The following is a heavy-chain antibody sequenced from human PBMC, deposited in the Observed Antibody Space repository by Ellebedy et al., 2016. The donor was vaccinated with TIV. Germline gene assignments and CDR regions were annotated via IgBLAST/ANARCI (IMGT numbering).Heavy chain of an antibody. CDR3: AGAEATGWFAR. V-gene: IGHV3-33*08. J-gene: IGHJ5*02. Sequence: GESLKISCTASGFTFKNYGIPWVRQSPGQGLEWVADIWHDDIKKYYAASVQGRFTISRDNSKNNLYLQMNNLRVDDTAVYYCAGAEATGWFARWGQGTLVTVSS. CDR2: IWHDDIKK. CDR1: GFTFKNYG.